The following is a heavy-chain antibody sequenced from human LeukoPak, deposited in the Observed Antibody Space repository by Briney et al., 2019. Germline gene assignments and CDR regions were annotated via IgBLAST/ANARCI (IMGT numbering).Heavy chain of an antibody. CDR2: IYYSGST. Sequence: SETLSLTCTVSGGSISSSSHYWSWIRQPPGRGLEWIGYIYYSGSTNYNPSLKSGVTISVDTSKNQFSLKLSSVTAADTAVYYCTTGGRHWGQGTLVTVSS. D-gene: IGHD6-25*01. V-gene: IGHV4-61*01. J-gene: IGHJ1*01. CDR3: TTGGRH. CDR1: GGSISSSSHY.